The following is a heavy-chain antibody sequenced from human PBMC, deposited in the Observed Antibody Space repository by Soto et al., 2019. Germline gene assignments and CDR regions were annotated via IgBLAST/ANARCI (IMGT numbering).Heavy chain of an antibody. D-gene: IGHD2-2*03. V-gene: IGHV3-21*01. Sequence: PGGSLRLSCAASGLTFSSYSMNWVRQAPGKGLEWVSSISSSSSYIYYADSVKGRFTISRDNAKNSLYLQMNSLRAEDTAVYYCARVTDRANGYALYYYYYGMDVWGQGTTVTVSS. J-gene: IGHJ6*02. CDR2: ISSSSSYI. CDR3: ARVTDRANGYALYYYYYGMDV. CDR1: GLTFSSYS.